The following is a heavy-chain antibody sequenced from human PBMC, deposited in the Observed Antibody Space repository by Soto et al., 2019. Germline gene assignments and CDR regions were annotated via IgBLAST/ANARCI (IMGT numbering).Heavy chain of an antibody. D-gene: IGHD3-22*01. CDR2: IIPMLNSP. CDR3: ATIGLDVDF. J-gene: IGHJ4*02. V-gene: IGHV1-69*01. Sequence: QLRLVQSGAEVKKPGSSVKVSCKGSGDTFRRYALSWVRQAPGQGLEWMGGIIPMLNSPNYSQRFQGRVIIAANESTNTAYTEFISLASDDTAVYYCATIGLDVDFWGQGTPVVVSS. CDR1: GDTFRRYA.